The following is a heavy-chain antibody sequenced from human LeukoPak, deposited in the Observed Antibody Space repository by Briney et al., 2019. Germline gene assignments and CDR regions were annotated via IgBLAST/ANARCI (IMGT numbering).Heavy chain of an antibody. Sequence: GGSLGLSCAASGFTFSSYWMSWVRQAPGKGLEWVANIKQDGSEKYYVDSVKGRFTISRDNAKNSLYLQMNSLRAEDTAVYYCARDLYCSSTSCYPEAFDIWGQGTMVTVSS. CDR3: ARDLYCSSTSCYPEAFDI. V-gene: IGHV3-7*01. CDR1: GFTFSSYW. J-gene: IGHJ3*02. D-gene: IGHD2-2*01. CDR2: IKQDGSEK.